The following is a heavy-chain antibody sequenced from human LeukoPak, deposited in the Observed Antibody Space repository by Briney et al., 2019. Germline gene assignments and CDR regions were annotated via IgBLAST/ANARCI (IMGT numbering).Heavy chain of an antibody. D-gene: IGHD3-22*01. J-gene: IGHJ4*02. CDR2: IYYSGST. V-gene: IGHV4-39*02. Sequence: SETLSLTCTVSGGSISSSNYYWGWIRQPPGKGLEWIGSIYYSGSTYYNPSLKNRVTISVDTSKNHFSLKLSSVTAADTAVYYCARCSGYYYWDSDYWGQGTLVTVSS. CDR3: ARCSGYYYWDSDY. CDR1: GGSISSSNYY.